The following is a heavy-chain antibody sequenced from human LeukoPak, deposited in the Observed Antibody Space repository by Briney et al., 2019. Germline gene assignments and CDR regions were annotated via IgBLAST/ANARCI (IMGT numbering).Heavy chain of an antibody. CDR3: ARDPSSYSYGYGSVDY. CDR1: GYTFTGYY. Sequence: ASVKVSCKASGYTFTGYYMHWVRQAPGQGLEWMGWINPNSGGTNYAQKFQGRVTMTRDTSISTAYMELSRLRSDDTAVYYCARDPSSYSYGYGSVDYWGQGTLVTVSS. D-gene: IGHD5-18*01. J-gene: IGHJ4*02. CDR2: INPNSGGT. V-gene: IGHV1-2*02.